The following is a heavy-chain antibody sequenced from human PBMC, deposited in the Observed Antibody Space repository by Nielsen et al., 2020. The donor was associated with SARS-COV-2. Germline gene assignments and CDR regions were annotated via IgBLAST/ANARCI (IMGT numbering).Heavy chain of an antibody. J-gene: IGHJ4*02. Sequence: GESLKISCAASGFTFSSYGMHWVRQAPGKGLEWVAVISYDGSNKYYADSVKGRFTISRDNSKNTLYLQMNSLRAEDTAVYYCAKDNVRGGSYYFDYWGQGTLVTVSS. D-gene: IGHD2-15*01. CDR3: AKDNVRGGSYYFDY. CDR2: ISYDGSNK. CDR1: GFTFSSYG. V-gene: IGHV3-30*18.